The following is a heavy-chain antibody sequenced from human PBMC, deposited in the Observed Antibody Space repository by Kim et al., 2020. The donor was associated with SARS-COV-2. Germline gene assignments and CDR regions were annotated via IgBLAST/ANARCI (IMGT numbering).Heavy chain of an antibody. CDR2: ISSSSSYI. Sequence: GGSLRLSCAASGFTFSSYSMNWVRQAPGMGLEWVSSISSSSSYIYYADSVKGRFTISRDNAKNSLYLQMNSLRAEDTAVYYCARAYDYYDSSRDAFDIWGQGTMVTVSS. V-gene: IGHV3-21*01. CDR3: ARAYDYYDSSRDAFDI. CDR1: GFTFSSYS. J-gene: IGHJ3*02. D-gene: IGHD3-22*01.